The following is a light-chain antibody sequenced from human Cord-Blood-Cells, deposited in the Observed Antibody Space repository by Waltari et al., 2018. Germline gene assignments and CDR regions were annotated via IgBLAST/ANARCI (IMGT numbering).Light chain of an antibody. V-gene: IGLV2-14*01. J-gene: IGLJ1*01. Sequence: QSALTQPASVSGSPGQSITISCTGTSSDVGGYNYVSWYQQHPGKAPKLMIYDVSNRPSGVSNRFAGSKSGNTASLTISRLQAEDEADYYCSSYTSNSTPYVFGTGTKVTVL. CDR1: SSDVGGYNY. CDR3: SSYTSNSTPYV. CDR2: DVS.